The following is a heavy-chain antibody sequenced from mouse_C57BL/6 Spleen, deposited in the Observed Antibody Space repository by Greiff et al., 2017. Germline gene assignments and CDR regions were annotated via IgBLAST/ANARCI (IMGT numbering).Heavy chain of an antibody. D-gene: IGHD2-4*01. CDR3: ARNGGYDYDVRYFDV. J-gene: IGHJ1*03. V-gene: IGHV2-9-1*01. CDR1: GFSLTSYA. CDR2: IWTGGGT. Sequence: VKLQESGPGLVAPSQSLSITCTVSGFSLTSYAISWVRQPPGKGLEWLGVIWTGGGTNYNSALKSRLSISKDNSKSQVFLKMNSLQTDDTARYYCARNGGYDYDVRYFDVWGTGTTVTVSS.